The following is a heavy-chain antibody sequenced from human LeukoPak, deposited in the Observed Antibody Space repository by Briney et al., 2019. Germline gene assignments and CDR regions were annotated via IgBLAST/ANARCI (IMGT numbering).Heavy chain of an antibody. CDR2: IIPILGIA. J-gene: IGHJ4*02. CDR3: ASSYLEYSSSGFDY. D-gene: IGHD6-6*01. CDR1: GGTFSSYA. Sequence: SGKVSCKASGGTFSSYAISWVRQAPGQGLEWMGRIIPILGIANYAQKFQGRVTITADKSTSTAYMELSSLRSEDTAVYYCASSYLEYSSSGFDYWGQGTLVTVSS. V-gene: IGHV1-69*04.